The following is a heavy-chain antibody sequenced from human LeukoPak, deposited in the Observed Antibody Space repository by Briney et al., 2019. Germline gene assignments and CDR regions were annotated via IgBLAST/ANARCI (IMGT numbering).Heavy chain of an antibody. V-gene: IGHV4-34*01. CDR1: GFTVSSNY. CDR2: INHSGGT. Sequence: NPGGSLRLSCAASGFTVSSNYMNWVRQPPGKGLEWIGEINHSGGTNYNPSLKSRVTISVDTSKNQFSLKLSSVTAAGTAVYYCARIYYYYDMDVWGQGTTVTVSS. CDR3: ARIYYYYDMDV. J-gene: IGHJ6*02.